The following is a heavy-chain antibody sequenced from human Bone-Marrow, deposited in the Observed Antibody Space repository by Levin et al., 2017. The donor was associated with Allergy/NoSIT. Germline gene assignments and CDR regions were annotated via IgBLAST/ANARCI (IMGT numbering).Heavy chain of an antibody. V-gene: IGHV3-15*01. CDR3: TTPFDYSNYGNYYFYYAMDV. CDR1: GFTFTNAW. CDR2: IKGKTDGGTT. D-gene: IGHD4-11*01. J-gene: IGHJ6*02. Sequence: GESLKISCAASGFTFTNAWMSWVRQAPGKGLEWVGRIKGKTDGGTTDYAAPVKGRFTISRDDSKNTLYLQMNSLKTEDAAVYYCTTPFDYSNYGNYYFYYAMDVWGQGTTVAVSS.